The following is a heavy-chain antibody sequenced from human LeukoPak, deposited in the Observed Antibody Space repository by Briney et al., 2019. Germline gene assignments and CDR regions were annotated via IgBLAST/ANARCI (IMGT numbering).Heavy chain of an antibody. Sequence: ASVKVSCKASGYTFTSYGITWVRQAPGQGLEWMGWISTYNGNTNYAQKLQGRVTMTTDTSTTTAYMEPRSLRSDDTAVYYCARAPPGYYYMDVWGKGTTVTVSS. V-gene: IGHV1-18*01. CDR1: GYTFTSYG. J-gene: IGHJ6*03. CDR3: ARAPPGYYYMDV. CDR2: ISTYNGNT.